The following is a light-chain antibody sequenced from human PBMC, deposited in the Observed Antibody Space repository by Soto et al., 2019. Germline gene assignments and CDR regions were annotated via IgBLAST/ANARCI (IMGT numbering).Light chain of an antibody. V-gene: IGKV3-11*01. J-gene: IGKJ3*01. Sequence: EIVLTQSPATLSLSPGERATLSCRASQSVSSYLAWYQQKPGQAPRLLIYDASNRATGIPARFSGSGSGTDFTLTISSLVPEDFAVYYCQQRSNWPPRLTFGPGTKVDIK. CDR2: DAS. CDR1: QSVSSY. CDR3: QQRSNWPPRLT.